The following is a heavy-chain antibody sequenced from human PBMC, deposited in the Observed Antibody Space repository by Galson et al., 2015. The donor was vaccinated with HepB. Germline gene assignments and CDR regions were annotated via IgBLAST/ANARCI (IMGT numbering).Heavy chain of an antibody. CDR1: GFSFTAYG. D-gene: IGHD2-2*01. Sequence: SLRLSCAASGFSFTAYGMHWARQAPGKGLEWVALMSHDETKKAYADSVKGRFTISRDNSKNTLYLQMNSLRFEDTAVYYCAKAPLKYQMPPVGAYMDVWGNGTTVIVSS. V-gene: IGHV3-30*18. J-gene: IGHJ6*03. CDR3: AKAPLKYQMPPVGAYMDV. CDR2: MSHDETKK.